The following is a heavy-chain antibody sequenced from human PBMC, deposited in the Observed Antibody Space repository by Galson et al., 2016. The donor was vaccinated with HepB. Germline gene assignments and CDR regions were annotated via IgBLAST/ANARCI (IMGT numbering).Heavy chain of an antibody. V-gene: IGHV3-30*18. J-gene: IGHJ6*02. D-gene: IGHD3-10*01. Sequence: SLRLSCAASGFFFSNYGMHWVRQAPGKGLAWVAVVSYDGYSKYYADSVKGRFTISRDNSKTRMYLQLNSLRVEDTAVYYCAKGVCTPGSEYGMDVWGQGTTVTVSS. CDR2: VSYDGYSK. CDR1: GFFFSNYG. CDR3: AKGVCTPGSEYGMDV.